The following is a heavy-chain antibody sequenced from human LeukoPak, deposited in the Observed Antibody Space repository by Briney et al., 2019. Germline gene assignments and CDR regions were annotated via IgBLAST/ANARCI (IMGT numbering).Heavy chain of an antibody. CDR3: ARGVEPLAANTLAY. Sequence: GGSLRLSCAASGFTVSSNYMYWVRQAPGKGLEWVSVIYTDENTDYADSVKGRFTISRDNSKNTLYLQMNSLRVDDTAVYYCARGVEPLAANTLAYWGQGTLVTVSS. J-gene: IGHJ4*02. D-gene: IGHD1-14*01. CDR1: GFTVSSNY. V-gene: IGHV3-53*01. CDR2: IYTDENT.